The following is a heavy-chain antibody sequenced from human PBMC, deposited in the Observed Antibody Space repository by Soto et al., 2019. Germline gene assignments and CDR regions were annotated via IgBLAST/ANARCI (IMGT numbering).Heavy chain of an antibody. CDR3: ASVEVTVDGQAFDS. J-gene: IGHJ4*01. CDR1: GHPFINYY. CDR2: TNPTGEST. Sequence: ASVQVSCTASGHPFINYYMHWVRQVPGQGLEWMGITNPTGESTKYAQKFQGRVTIIWDTSTSTVYMEVTSRRSEDTAMYYCASVEVTVDGQAFDSXG. V-gene: IGHV1-46*01. D-gene: IGHD6-19*01.